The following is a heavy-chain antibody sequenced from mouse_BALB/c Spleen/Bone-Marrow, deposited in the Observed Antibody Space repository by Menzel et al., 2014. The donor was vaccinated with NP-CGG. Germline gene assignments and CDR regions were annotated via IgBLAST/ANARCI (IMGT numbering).Heavy chain of an antibody. J-gene: IGHJ2*01. V-gene: IGHV1-80*01. CDR1: GYAFSTYW. D-gene: IGHD2-1*01. Sequence: VQVVESGVELVRPGSSVKISCKASGYAFSTYWMNWVKQRPGQGLEWIGQVSPGDGDTNYNGKFRGKATLTADKSSSTAYTQLSCLTSEYSAVYFCARVYYGNLDHWGQGTTLTISS. CDR3: ARVYYGNLDH. CDR2: VSPGDGDT.